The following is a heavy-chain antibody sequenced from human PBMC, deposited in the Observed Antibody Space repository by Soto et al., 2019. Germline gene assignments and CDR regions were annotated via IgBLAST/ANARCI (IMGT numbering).Heavy chain of an antibody. CDR1: GFTFSSYW. CDR3: VRTSLVVAAATLEDY. CDR2: INSDGSST. D-gene: IGHD2-15*01. V-gene: IGHV3-74*01. J-gene: IGHJ4*02. Sequence: EVQLVESGGGLVQPGESLRLSCAASGFTFSSYWMHWVRQAPGKGLVWVSRINSDGSSTSYAGSVKGRFTISRDNAKNTLYLQMNRLRAEDTAVYYCVRTSLVVAAATLEDYWGQGSLVTVSS.